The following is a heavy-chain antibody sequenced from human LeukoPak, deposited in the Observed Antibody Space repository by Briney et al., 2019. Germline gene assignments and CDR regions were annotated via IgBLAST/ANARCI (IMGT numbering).Heavy chain of an antibody. CDR3: ARGVTGRWFDY. Sequence: SETLSLTCAVYGGSFSGYYWSWIRQPPGKGLEWIGEINHSGSTNYNPSLKSRVTISVDTSKNQFSLKLSSVTAADTAVYYCARGVTGRWFDYWGQGTLVTVSS. D-gene: IGHD1-14*01. CDR2: INHSGST. V-gene: IGHV4-34*01. CDR1: GGSFSGYY. J-gene: IGHJ4*02.